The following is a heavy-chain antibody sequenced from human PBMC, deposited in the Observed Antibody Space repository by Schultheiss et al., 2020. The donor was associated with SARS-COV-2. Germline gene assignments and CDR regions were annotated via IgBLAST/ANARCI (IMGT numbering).Heavy chain of an antibody. CDR3: ARDKLLWFGEPSSDY. J-gene: IGHJ4*02. Sequence: SQTLSLTCAVYGGSFSGYYWSWIRQPPGKGLEWIGEINHSGSTYYNPSLKSRVTISVDTSKNQFSLKLSSVTAADTAVYYCARDKLLWFGEPSSDYWGQGTLVTVSS. V-gene: IGHV4-34*01. CDR2: INHSGST. CDR1: GGSFSGYY. D-gene: IGHD3-10*01.